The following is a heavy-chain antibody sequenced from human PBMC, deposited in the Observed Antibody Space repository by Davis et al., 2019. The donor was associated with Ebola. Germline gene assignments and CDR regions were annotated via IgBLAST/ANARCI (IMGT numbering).Heavy chain of an antibody. J-gene: IGHJ2*01. CDR2: IYGGDT. V-gene: IGHV3-53*01. CDR3: ARGFLWFGETAYWYFDL. D-gene: IGHD3-10*01. CDR1: GFTVRTTH. Sequence: GGSLRLSCDASGFTVRTTHMSWVRQAPGKGLEWVLGIYGGDTHYADSVKGRFTISRDNSKNTLHLQMNSLRVEDTAVYYCARGFLWFGETAYWYFDLWGRGTLVTVSS.